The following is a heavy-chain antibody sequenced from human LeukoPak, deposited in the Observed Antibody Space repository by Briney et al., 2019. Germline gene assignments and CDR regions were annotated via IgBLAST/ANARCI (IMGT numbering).Heavy chain of an antibody. V-gene: IGHV4-30-4*01. CDR1: GGSISSGDYY. D-gene: IGHD3-22*01. CDR3: ARALYYYDSSGTKPAYYYYGMDV. CDR2: IYYSGST. J-gene: IGHJ6*02. Sequence: PSETLSLTCTVSGGSISSGDYYWSWIRQPPGKGLEWIGDIYYSGSTYYNPSLKSRVTISVDTSKNQFSLKLSSVTAADTAVYYCARALYYYDSSGTKPAYYYYGMDVWGQGTTVTVSS.